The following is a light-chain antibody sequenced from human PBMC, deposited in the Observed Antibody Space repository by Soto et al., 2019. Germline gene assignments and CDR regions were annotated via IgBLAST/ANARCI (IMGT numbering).Light chain of an antibody. CDR2: GAS. Sequence: EIVMTQSPATLSVSPGERATLSCRASQSVSRNFAWYQQKPGQAPRLLIYGASTRATGIPVRFSCSGSGTEFSLTISSLQSEDFAVYYCKQYNDWPTFGQGTKLEIK. CDR3: KQYNDWPT. CDR1: QSVSRN. J-gene: IGKJ2*01. V-gene: IGKV3-15*01.